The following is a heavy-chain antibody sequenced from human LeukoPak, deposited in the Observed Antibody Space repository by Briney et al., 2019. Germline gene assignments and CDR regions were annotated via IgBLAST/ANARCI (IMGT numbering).Heavy chain of an antibody. CDR2: IFYSGSA. Sequence: SETLSLTCIVSGDSISSTSYYWAWIRQPPGKGLEWIGMIFYSGSAYYTPSLRGRVTLSVDTSRNQFSLNLISVTAADTGVYFCARQRSDTSLFDPWGQGTLVTVSS. V-gene: IGHV4-39*01. J-gene: IGHJ5*02. CDR1: GDSISSTSYY. D-gene: IGHD2-21*02. CDR3: ARQRSDTSLFDP.